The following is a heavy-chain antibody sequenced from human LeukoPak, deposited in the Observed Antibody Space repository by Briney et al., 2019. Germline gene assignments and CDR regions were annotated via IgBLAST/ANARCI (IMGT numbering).Heavy chain of an antibody. V-gene: IGHV3-74*01. CDR3: VRDFSLTRLERPFDS. CDR2: INTDGSST. J-gene: IGHJ4*02. CDR1: GFTFSSYW. D-gene: IGHD1-1*01. Sequence: GGSLRLSCAASGFTFSSYWMHWVRQAPGKGLVWVSRINTDGSSTGYADSVKGRFTISRDNAKNTLYLQMNSLRAEDTAVYYCVRDFSLTRLERPFDSWGQGTLVTVSS.